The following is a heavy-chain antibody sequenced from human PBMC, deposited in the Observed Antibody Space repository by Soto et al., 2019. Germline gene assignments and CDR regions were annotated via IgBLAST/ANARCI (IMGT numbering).Heavy chain of an antibody. D-gene: IGHD3-3*01. V-gene: IGHV3-23*01. CDR1: GFTFSSYA. Sequence: QPGGSLRLSCAASGFTFSSYAMSWVRQAPGKGLEWVSAISGSGGSTYYADSVKGRFTISRDNSKNTLYLQMNSLRAEDTAVYYCAKDRTYYDFWSGYTETNTNHNWFDPWGQGTLVTVSS. CDR3: AKDRTYYDFWSGYTETNTNHNWFDP. CDR2: ISGSGGST. J-gene: IGHJ5*02.